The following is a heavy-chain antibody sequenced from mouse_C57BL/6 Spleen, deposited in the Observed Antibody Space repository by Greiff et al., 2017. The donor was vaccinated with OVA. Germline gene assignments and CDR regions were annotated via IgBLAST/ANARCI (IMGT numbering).Heavy chain of an antibody. CDR2: IRLKSDNYAT. V-gene: IGHV6-3*01. D-gene: IGHD2-4*01. CDR1: GFTFSNYW. CDR3: TGAPYDYWFAY. Sequence: EVKLMESGGGLVQPGGSMKLSCVASGFTFSNYWMNWVRQSPEKGLEWVAQIRLKSDNYATHYAESVKGRFTISRDDSKSSVYLQMNNLRAEDTGIYYCTGAPYDYWFAYWGQGTLVTVSA. J-gene: IGHJ3*01.